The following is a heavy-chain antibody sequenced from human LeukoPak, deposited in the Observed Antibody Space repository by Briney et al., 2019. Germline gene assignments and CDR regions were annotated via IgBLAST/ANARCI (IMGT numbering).Heavy chain of an antibody. J-gene: IGHJ3*02. CDR2: ISPDSNYK. CDR3: AREGEQLGGAFDI. V-gene: IGHV3-21*01. Sequence: GESLRLSCAASGFTFSTYSMNWLRLAPGKGLEWVSSISPDSNYKYYVDSVKGRFTISRDNAKSSLYLQMNSLRAEDTAVYYCAREGEQLGGAFDIWGQGTMVTVSS. D-gene: IGHD6-6*01. CDR1: GFTFSTYS.